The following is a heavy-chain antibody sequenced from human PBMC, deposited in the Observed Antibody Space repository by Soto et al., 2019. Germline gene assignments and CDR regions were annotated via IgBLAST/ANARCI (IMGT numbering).Heavy chain of an antibody. V-gene: IGHV1-24*01. CDR2: FDPEDGET. CDR1: GYTLTELS. Sequence: ASVKVSCKVSGYTLTELSMHWVRQAPGKGLEWMGGFDPEDGETIYAQKFQGRVTMTEDTSTDTAYMELSSLRSEDTAVYYCATDPRFLNDILTEYWGQGTLVTVSS. J-gene: IGHJ4*02. D-gene: IGHD3-9*01. CDR3: ATDPRFLNDILTEY.